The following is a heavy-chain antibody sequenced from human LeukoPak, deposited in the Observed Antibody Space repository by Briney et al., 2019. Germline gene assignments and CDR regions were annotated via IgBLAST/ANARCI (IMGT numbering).Heavy chain of an antibody. J-gene: IGHJ4*02. CDR1: GFTFSDHY. Sequence: RPGGSLRLSCAASGFTFSDHYMDWVRQAPGKGLEWVAFIRYDGSNKYYADSVKGRFTISRDNSKNTLYLQMNSLRAEDTAVYYCAKDRYSGSYHEDYWGQGTLVTVSS. CDR2: IRYDGSNK. CDR3: AKDRYSGSYHEDY. D-gene: IGHD1-26*01. V-gene: IGHV3-30*02.